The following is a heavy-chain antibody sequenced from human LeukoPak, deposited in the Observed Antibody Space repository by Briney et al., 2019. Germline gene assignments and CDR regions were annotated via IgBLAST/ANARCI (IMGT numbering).Heavy chain of an antibody. D-gene: IGHD3-9*01. CDR1: GFTFSTNA. J-gene: IGHJ4*02. CDR2: ITGSGGNT. CDR3: AKWGDYDVLTGYVSDY. V-gene: IGHV3-23*01. Sequence: AGGSLRLSCAASGFTFSTNAMSWVRQAPGKGLEWVSAITGSGGNTYYADSVKGRFTISRDNSKNTVFLQMNSLRAEDTAVYYCAKWGDYDVLTGYVSDYWGQGTLVTVSS.